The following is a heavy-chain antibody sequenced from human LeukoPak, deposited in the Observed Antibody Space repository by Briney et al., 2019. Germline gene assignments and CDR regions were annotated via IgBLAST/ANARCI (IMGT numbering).Heavy chain of an antibody. V-gene: IGHV3-21*01. J-gene: IGHJ4*02. D-gene: IGHD3-3*01. Sequence: GGSLRLSCAASGFTFSSYSMNWVRQAPGKGLEWVSSISSSSSYIYYADSVKGRFTISRDNAKNSLYLQMNGLRAEDTAVYYCARDHYDFWSGPSHWGQGTLVTVSS. CDR1: GFTFSSYS. CDR2: ISSSSSYI. CDR3: ARDHYDFWSGPSH.